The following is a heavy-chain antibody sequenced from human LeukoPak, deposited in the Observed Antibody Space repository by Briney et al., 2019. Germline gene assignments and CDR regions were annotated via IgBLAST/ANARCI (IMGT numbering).Heavy chain of an antibody. D-gene: IGHD3-3*01. V-gene: IGHV3-30-3*01. CDR2: ISYDGSNK. J-gene: IGHJ4*02. CDR3: ARDQRITIFGVVMDIDY. CDR1: GFTFSSYA. Sequence: GGSLRLSCAASGFTFSSYAMHWVRQAPGKGLEWVAVISYDGSNKYYADSVKGRFTISRDNSKNTLYLQMNSLRAEDTAVYYCARDQRITIFGVVMDIDYWGQGTLVTVSS.